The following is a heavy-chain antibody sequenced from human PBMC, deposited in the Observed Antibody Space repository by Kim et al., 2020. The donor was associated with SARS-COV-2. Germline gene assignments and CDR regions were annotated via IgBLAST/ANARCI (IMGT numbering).Heavy chain of an antibody. CDR2: ISSSSSYI. CDR1: GFTFSSYS. V-gene: IGHV3-21*01. D-gene: IGHD3-3*01. J-gene: IGHJ6*02. CDR3: ARSEEGGDYDFWSGYESRYYYYGMDV. Sequence: GGSLRLSCAASGFTFSSYSMNWVRQAPGKGLEWVSSISSSSSYIYYADSVKGRFTISRDNAKNSLYLQMNSLRAEDTAVYYCARSEEGGDYDFWSGYESRYYYYGMDVWGQGTTVTVSS.